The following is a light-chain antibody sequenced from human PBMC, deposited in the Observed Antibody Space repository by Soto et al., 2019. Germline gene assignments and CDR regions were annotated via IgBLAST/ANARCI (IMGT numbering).Light chain of an antibody. CDR1: QDISSF. Sequence: DFPMTQSPSSLSASVGDRVTITCRASQDISSFLAWYHQKPGKVPSLLIYGASTLQSGVPSRFSGGGSGTDFTLTISSLRAEDVGTYYCQKYVGAPFTFGPGTRVDLK. CDR3: QKYVGAPFT. CDR2: GAS. J-gene: IGKJ3*01. V-gene: IGKV1-27*01.